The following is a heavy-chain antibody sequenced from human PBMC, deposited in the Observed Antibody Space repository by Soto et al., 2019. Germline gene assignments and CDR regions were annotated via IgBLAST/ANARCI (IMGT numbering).Heavy chain of an antibody. CDR2: INPILSMS. Sequence: QVQLVQSGAEVKRPGSSVKVSCKASGDTFTFYSINWVRQAPGLGLEWMGRINPILSMSNYAQRFQGRVTMTADKSKSTAYMELSSPRSEDTATYYCASSYGSGYRAFDYWGQGALVTVSS. CDR3: ASSYGSGYRAFDY. V-gene: IGHV1-69*02. CDR1: GDTFTFYS. D-gene: IGHD3-10*01. J-gene: IGHJ4*02.